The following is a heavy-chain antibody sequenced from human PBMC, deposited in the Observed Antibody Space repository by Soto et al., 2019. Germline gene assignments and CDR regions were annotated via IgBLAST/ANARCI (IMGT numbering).Heavy chain of an antibody. V-gene: IGHV1-8*01. CDR2: MNPNSGNT. J-gene: IGHJ6*02. Sequence: ASAKVSCKASGYTFTSYDINWVRQATGQGLEWMGWMNPNSGNTGYAQKFQGRVTMTRNTSISTAYMELSSLRSEDTAVYYCARGFVLRFLEWLSPYYYYGMDVWGQGTTVTVSS. D-gene: IGHD3-3*01. CDR3: ARGFVLRFLEWLSPYYYYGMDV. CDR1: GYTFTSYD.